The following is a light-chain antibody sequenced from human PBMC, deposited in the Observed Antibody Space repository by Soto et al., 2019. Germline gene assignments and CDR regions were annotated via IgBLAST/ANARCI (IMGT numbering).Light chain of an antibody. CDR2: DVS. Sequence: QSALTQPATVSVSPGQSIAISCTGTSSDVGGYNYVSWYQQHPGKAPKLLINDVSNRPSGVSSRFSGSKSGNTASLTISGLQAEDEADYYCSSYTISSTYVFGTGTKLTVL. CDR3: SSYTISSTYV. V-gene: IGLV2-14*01. CDR1: SSDVGGYNY. J-gene: IGLJ1*01.